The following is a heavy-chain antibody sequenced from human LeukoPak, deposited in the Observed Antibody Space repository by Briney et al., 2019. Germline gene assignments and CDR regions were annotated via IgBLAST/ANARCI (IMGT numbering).Heavy chain of an antibody. CDR3: ASLIRG. V-gene: IGHV3-30-3*01. J-gene: IGHJ4*02. CDR2: ISYDGSNK. D-gene: IGHD3-10*01. CDR1: GFTFSSYA. Sequence: GGSLRLSCAASGFTFSSYAMRWVRQAPGKGLEWVAVISYDGSNKYYADSVKGRFTISRDNSKNTLYLQMNSLRAEDTAVYYCASLIRGWGQGTLVTVSS.